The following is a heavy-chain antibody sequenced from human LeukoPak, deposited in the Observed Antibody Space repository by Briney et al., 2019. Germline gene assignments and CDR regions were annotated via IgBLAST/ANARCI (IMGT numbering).Heavy chain of an antibody. V-gene: IGHV3-21*01. CDR2: ISSSSSYI. D-gene: IGHD6-19*01. Sequence: GGSLRLSCAASGFTFSSYSMNWVRQAPGKGLEWVSSISSSSSYIYYADSVKGRFTISRDNAKNSLSLQMNSLRAEDTAVYYCARASSGWYNWIDPWGQGTLVTVSS. J-gene: IGHJ5*02. CDR3: ARASSGWYNWIDP. CDR1: GFTFSSYS.